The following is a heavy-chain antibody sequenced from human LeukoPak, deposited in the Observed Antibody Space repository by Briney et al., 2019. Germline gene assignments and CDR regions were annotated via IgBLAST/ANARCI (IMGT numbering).Heavy chain of an antibody. CDR2: IYYSGST. CDR1: GGSISSSSYY. D-gene: IGHD5-12*01. CDR3: ARLDSGYALYYFDY. Sequence: SETLSLTCTVSGGSISSSSYYWSWIRQPPGKGLEWIGSIYYSGSTYYNPSLKSRVTISVDTSKNQFSLRLSSVTAADTAVYYCARLDSGYALYYFDYWGQGTLVTVSS. J-gene: IGHJ4*02. V-gene: IGHV4-39*01.